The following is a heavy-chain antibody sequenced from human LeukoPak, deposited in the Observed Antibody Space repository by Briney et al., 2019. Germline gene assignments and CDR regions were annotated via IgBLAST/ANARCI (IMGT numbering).Heavy chain of an antibody. Sequence: PGGSLRLSCAAFGFTFSSYAMSWVRQAPGKGLEWVSAISGSGGSTYYADSVKGRFTISRDNSRNTLSLQMDSLRAEDTAVYYCAKDHESDGYPCLDHWGLGTLVTVSS. CDR2: ISGSGGST. D-gene: IGHD3-22*01. CDR3: AKDHESDGYPCLDH. J-gene: IGHJ4*02. CDR1: GFTFSSYA. V-gene: IGHV3-23*01.